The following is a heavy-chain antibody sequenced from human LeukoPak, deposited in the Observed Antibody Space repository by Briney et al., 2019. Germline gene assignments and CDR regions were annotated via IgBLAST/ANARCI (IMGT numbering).Heavy chain of an antibody. V-gene: IGHV4-34*01. J-gene: IGHJ6*04. CDR2: INHSGST. CDR3: ARDYYYGMDV. CDR1: GGSFSGYY. Sequence: SETLSLTCAVYGGSFSGYYWSWIRQPPGKGLEWIGEINHSGSTNYNPSLKSQVTISVDTSKNQFSLKLSSVTAADTAVYYCARDYYYGMDVWGKGTTVTVSS.